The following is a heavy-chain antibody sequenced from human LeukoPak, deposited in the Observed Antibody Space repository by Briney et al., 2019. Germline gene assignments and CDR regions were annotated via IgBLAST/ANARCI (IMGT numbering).Heavy chain of an antibody. CDR2: IHHSGST. CDR3: ARKSIHSGRVTWFDP. Sequence: SETLSLTCTVSGGSISSSSSYWGWVRQPPGKGLEWIGSIHHSGSTFYNPSLKSRVTISVDTSKNQFSLKLSSVTAADTAVYYCARKSIHSGRVTWFDPWGQGTLVTVSS. V-gene: IGHV4-39*07. CDR1: GGSISSSSSY. J-gene: IGHJ5*02. D-gene: IGHD1-26*01.